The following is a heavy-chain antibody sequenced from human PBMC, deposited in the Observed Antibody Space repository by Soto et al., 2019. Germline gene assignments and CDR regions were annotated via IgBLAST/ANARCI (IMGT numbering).Heavy chain of an antibody. V-gene: IGHV3-64*01. CDR2: ISSNGGST. D-gene: IGHD3-3*01. CDR3: ARASLRFLEWPSPHWFDP. CDR1: GFTFSSYA. Sequence: GGSLRLSCAASGFTFSSYAMHWVRQAPGKGLEYVSAISSNGGSTYYANSVKGRFTISRDNSKNTLYLQMGSLRAEDMAVYYCARASLRFLEWPSPHWFDPWGQGTLVTVSS. J-gene: IGHJ5*02.